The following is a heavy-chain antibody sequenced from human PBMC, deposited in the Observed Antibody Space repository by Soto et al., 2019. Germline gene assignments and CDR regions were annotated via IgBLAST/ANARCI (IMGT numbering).Heavy chain of an antibody. CDR1: GFTFSTYW. V-gene: IGHV3-7*03. CDR3: ARSYSSGWEFDY. CDR2: IKQDGSEK. Sequence: PGGSLRLSCSASGFTFSTYWMSWVRQAPGKGLEWVANIKQDGSEKYYVDSVKGRFTISRDNAKNSLYLQMNSLRAEDTAVYYCARSYSSGWEFDYWGQGTQVTVSS. D-gene: IGHD6-19*01. J-gene: IGHJ4*02.